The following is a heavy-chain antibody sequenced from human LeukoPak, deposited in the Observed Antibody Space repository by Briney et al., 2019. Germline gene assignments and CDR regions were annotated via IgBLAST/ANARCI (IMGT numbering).Heavy chain of an antibody. Sequence: PSETLSLTCTVSGGSISSYYWSWIRQPPGKGLDWIGYIYYSGSTNYNPSLKSRATISVDTSKNQFSLKLSSVTAADTAVYYCAREAAIAGDEDAFDIWGQGTMVTVSS. CDR2: IYYSGST. CDR3: AREAAIAGDEDAFDI. D-gene: IGHD6-13*01. V-gene: IGHV4-59*01. CDR1: GGSISSYY. J-gene: IGHJ3*02.